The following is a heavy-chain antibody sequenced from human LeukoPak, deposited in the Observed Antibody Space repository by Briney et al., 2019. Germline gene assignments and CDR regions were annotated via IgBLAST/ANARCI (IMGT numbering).Heavy chain of an antibody. Sequence: SVQVSCKTSGGTFSTSAITWVRQAPGQGLEWMGRIIPVLNITTYAQRFQGRVTITADTSTSTVYMELSSLRSEETAVYYCAIFQGTYGDNDNDYWGQGTLVTVSS. D-gene: IGHD4-17*01. J-gene: IGHJ4*02. CDR1: GGTFSTSA. CDR3: AIFQGTYGDNDNDY. CDR2: IIPVLNIT. V-gene: IGHV1-69*04.